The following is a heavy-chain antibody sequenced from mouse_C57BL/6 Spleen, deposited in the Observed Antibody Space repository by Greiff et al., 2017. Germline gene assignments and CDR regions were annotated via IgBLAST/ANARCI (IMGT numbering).Heavy chain of an antibody. CDR1: GYTFTSYW. CDR3: ATIYYYGSSRFFDY. D-gene: IGHD1-1*01. Sequence: VQLQQSGAELVMPGASVKLSCKASGYTFTSYWMHWVKQRPGQGLEWIGEIDPSDSYTNYNQKFKGKSTLTVDKSSSTAYMQLSSLTSEDSAVYYCATIYYYGSSRFFDYWGQGTTLTVSS. J-gene: IGHJ2*01. CDR2: IDPSDSYT. V-gene: IGHV1-69*01.